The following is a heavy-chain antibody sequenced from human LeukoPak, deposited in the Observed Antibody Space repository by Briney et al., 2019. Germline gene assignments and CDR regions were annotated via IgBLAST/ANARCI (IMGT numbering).Heavy chain of an antibody. CDR3: ARRAQGPNWNDGNWFDP. D-gene: IGHD1-20*01. J-gene: IGHJ5*02. CDR2: IYPGDSDT. Sequence: GESLKISCEVSGYSFASYWIGWVRQMPGKGLEWMGIIYPGDSDTRYSPSFQGQVTISADKSISTAYLQWSSLKASDTAMYYCARRAQGPNWNDGNWFDPWGQGTLVTV. CDR1: GYSFASYW. V-gene: IGHV5-51*01.